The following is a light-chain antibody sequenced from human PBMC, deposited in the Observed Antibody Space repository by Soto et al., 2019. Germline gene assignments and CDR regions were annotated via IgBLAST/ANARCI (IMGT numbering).Light chain of an antibody. CDR3: LQYHNLWA. Sequence: ILRTQSPATVSVSPGESATLSCRVSQNISYNVAWYEHRPGQAPRLLIYRSSTRAPGVPARFSGSGSGTEFTITITSLLPEDFTVYSCLQYHNLWAFGQGTNV. CDR2: RSS. J-gene: IGKJ1*01. CDR1: QNISYN. V-gene: IGKV3-15*01.